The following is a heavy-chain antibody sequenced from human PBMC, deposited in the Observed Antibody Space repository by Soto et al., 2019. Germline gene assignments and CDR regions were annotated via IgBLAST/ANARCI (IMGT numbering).Heavy chain of an antibody. CDR1: GFTFDDYT. V-gene: IGHV3-43*01. J-gene: IGHJ6*02. D-gene: IGHD4-17*01. CDR3: AKDISESGDYGDYGMDV. Sequence: VQLVESGGVVVQPGGSLRLSCAASGFTFDDYTMHWVRQAPGKGLEWVSLISWDGGSTYYADSVKGRFTISRDNSKNSLYLQMNSLRTEDTALYYCAKDISESGDYGDYGMDVWGQGTTVTVSS. CDR2: ISWDGGST.